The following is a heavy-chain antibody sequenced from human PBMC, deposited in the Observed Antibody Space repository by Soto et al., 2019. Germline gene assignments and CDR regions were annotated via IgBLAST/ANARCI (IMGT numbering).Heavy chain of an antibody. CDR1: GFSLSTSRVG. CDR3: AHTSGGGNSACFDY. Sequence: QITLKESGPTLVKPTQTLTLTCIFSGFSLSTSRVGVGWIRQPPGKALEWLALIYWDDDKRYSPSLKTRLTITKDTSKNQVVLTMTNTDPVDTATYYCAHTSGGGNSACFDYWGQGTLVTVSS. CDR2: IYWDDDK. D-gene: IGHD2-21*02. J-gene: IGHJ4*02. V-gene: IGHV2-5*02.